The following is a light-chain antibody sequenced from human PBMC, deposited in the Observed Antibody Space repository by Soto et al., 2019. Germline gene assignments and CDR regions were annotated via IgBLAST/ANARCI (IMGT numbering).Light chain of an antibody. CDR2: EDD. V-gene: IGLV6-57*01. Sequence: NFMLTQPHSVSESPGKTVTISCTRSSGSIATNYVQWYQQRPGSSPTTVISEDDQRPSGVPDRFSGSIDSSSNSASLTISGLKTEDEADYYCQSHDSSNVVFGGGTQLTVL. CDR3: QSHDSSNVV. CDR1: SGSIATNY. J-gene: IGLJ2*01.